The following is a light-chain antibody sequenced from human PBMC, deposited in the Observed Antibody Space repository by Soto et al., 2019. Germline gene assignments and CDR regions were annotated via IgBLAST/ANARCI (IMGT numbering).Light chain of an antibody. CDR3: QESYSTLSIT. Sequence: DIQMTQSPSSLSASVGDRVTITCRASESISRHLNWYQQKPGNAPKLLIYAASSLQNGVPSRFSGSGSGTDFTLTISNLQPGDGATYYCQESYSTLSITFGQGTRLETK. V-gene: IGKV1-39*01. CDR1: ESISRH. J-gene: IGKJ5*01. CDR2: AAS.